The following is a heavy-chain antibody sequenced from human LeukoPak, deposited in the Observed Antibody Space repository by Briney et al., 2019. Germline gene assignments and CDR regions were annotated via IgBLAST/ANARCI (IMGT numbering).Heavy chain of an antibody. CDR2: IIPIFGTA. CDR3: AKDLVSLYGPSFDY. Sequence: GASVKVSCKASGGTFSSYAISWVRQAPGQGLEWMGGIIPIFGTANYAQKFQGRVTITADESTSTAYMELSSLRSEDTAVYYCAKDLVSLYGPSFDYWGQGTLVTVSS. D-gene: IGHD4-17*01. V-gene: IGHV1-69*13. CDR1: GGTFSSYA. J-gene: IGHJ4*02.